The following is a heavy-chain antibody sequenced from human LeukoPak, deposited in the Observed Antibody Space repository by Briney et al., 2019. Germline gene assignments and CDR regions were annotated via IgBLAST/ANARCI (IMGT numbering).Heavy chain of an antibody. Sequence: SETLSLTCTVSGGSISSYYWSWIRQPPGKGLEWIGYIYYSGSTNYNPSLKSRVTISVDTSKNQFSLKLSSVTAADTAVYYCARGGYSYGAYYFDYWGQGTLVTVSS. D-gene: IGHD5-18*01. CDR1: GGSISSYY. CDR3: ARGGYSYGAYYFDY. V-gene: IGHV4-59*01. J-gene: IGHJ4*02. CDR2: IYYSGST.